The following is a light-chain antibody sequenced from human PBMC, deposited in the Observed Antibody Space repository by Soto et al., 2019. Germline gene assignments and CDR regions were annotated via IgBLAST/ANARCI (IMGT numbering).Light chain of an antibody. CDR3: QSFDSSLNGWV. V-gene: IGLV1-40*01. CDR1: SSNIGAGHD. Sequence: QSVLTQPPSVSGAPGQRVTISCTGSSSNIGAGHDVHWYQQVPGTAPKLLVSGNANRPSGVPDRFSGFNSGTSASLAITGLQAEDEADYYCQSFDSSLNGWVFGGGTKLTVL. J-gene: IGLJ3*02. CDR2: GNA.